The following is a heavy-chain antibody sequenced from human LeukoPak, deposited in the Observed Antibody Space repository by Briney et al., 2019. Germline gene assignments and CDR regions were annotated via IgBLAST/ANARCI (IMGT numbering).Heavy chain of an antibody. CDR3: AREGGNNGFDY. CDR1: GYTFTRYY. D-gene: IGHD1-14*01. J-gene: IGHJ4*02. Sequence: GASVKVSCKASGYTFTRYYMHWVRQAPGQGLEWMGIINPSSGSASYTQKFQGRVTLTRDTSTSTVYMELSSLRSEDTAVHYRAREGGNNGFDYWGQGTLVTASS. V-gene: IGHV1-46*01. CDR2: INPSSGSA.